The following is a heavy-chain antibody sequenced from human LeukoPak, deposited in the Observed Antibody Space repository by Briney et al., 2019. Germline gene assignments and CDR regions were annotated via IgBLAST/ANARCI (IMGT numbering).Heavy chain of an antibody. CDR3: AKAHLSGAFYPSRFDD. CDR1: GFTFSDYA. CDR2: ISGSGDAT. D-gene: IGHD2-15*01. Sequence: GGSLRLSCVVSGFTFSDYAMSWVRQAPGKGLEWVSAISGSGDATYYADSVKGRFTISRDNSKNTLFLQMNSLRAEDTAVYFCAKAHLSGAFYPSRFDDWGQGTLITVSS. J-gene: IGHJ4*02. V-gene: IGHV3-23*01.